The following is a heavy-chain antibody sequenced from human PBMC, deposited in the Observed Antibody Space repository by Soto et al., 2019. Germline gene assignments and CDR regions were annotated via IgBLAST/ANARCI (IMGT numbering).Heavy chain of an antibody. D-gene: IGHD2-21*02. J-gene: IGHJ2*01. Sequence: QVQLQESGPGLVKPSETLSLTCTVSGGSISSYYWSWIRQPPGKGLEWIGYIYYSGSTNYNPSLKSRVTISVDTSKNQFSLKLSSVTAADTAVYDCARVVTLYWYFDLWGRGTLVTVSS. CDR3: ARVVTLYWYFDL. CDR1: GGSISSYY. CDR2: IYYSGST. V-gene: IGHV4-59*01.